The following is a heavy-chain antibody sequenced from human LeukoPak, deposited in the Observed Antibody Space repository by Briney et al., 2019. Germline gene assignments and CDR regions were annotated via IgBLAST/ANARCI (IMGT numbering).Heavy chain of an antibody. J-gene: IGHJ5*01. V-gene: IGHV3-74*01. Sequence: GRPLRLSCAASGFTFSSYWMHWVRQAPGKGLVWVSRIKGDGSHTIYADSVKGRFTISRDNAKNTLYLQMKSLRAEDTAVYYCVRDWDHFDFDSWGQGTLVTVSS. CDR2: IKGDGSHT. CDR1: GFTFSSYW. CDR3: VRDWDHFDFDS. D-gene: IGHD3-9*01.